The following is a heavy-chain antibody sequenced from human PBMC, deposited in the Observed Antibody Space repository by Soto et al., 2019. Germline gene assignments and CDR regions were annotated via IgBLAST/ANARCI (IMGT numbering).Heavy chain of an antibody. CDR2: IFHTGNT. V-gene: IGHV4-59*01. J-gene: IGHJ4*02. CDR1: GDSFSSYY. CDR3: AALDGALDY. D-gene: IGHD3-10*01. Sequence: SETLSLTCTVSGDSFSSYYWTWIRQPPGRRLEWVAYIFHTGNTNYNPSLKSRVTISVDTSKNQFSLKLRSVTPADTAVYYCAALDGALDYWGPGTLVTVSS.